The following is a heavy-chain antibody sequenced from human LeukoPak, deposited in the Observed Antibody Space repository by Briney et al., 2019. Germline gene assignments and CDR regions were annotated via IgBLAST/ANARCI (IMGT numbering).Heavy chain of an antibody. J-gene: IGHJ4*02. Sequence: SETLSLTCTGSGGSISSHYWSWIRQPAGKGLEWIGRVHSSGSTNYNPSLKSRVTMSVDTSKNQFSLKLSSVTAADTAVYYCARDGGSGFDYWGQGTLVTVSS. CDR2: VHSSGST. CDR3: ARDGGSGFDY. CDR1: GGSISSHY. V-gene: IGHV4-4*07. D-gene: IGHD6-19*01.